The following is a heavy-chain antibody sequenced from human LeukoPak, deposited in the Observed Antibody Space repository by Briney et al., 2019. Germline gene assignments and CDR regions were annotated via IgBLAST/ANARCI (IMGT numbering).Heavy chain of an antibody. CDR3: ASMAYDTSGYYVNWFDP. CDR2: ISGDGGTT. J-gene: IGHJ5*02. V-gene: IGHV3-43*02. Sequence: GSLRLSCAASGFTFDDYAMHWVRQTPGKGLEWVSLISGDGGTTYYADSVKGRFTISRDNSKNSLYLQMNSLRTEDTALYYCASMAYDTSGYYVNWFDPWGQGTLVTVSS. D-gene: IGHD3-22*01. CDR1: GFTFDDYA.